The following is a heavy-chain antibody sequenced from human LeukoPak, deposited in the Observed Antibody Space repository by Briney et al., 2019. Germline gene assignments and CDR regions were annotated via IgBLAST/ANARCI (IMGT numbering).Heavy chain of an antibody. D-gene: IGHD6-13*01. V-gene: IGHV5-51*01. CDR2: IYGGDSDT. CDR1: GYRFASYW. CDR3: PRHRPYSSSRPYFFDY. Sequence: GESLQISCKGSGYRFASYWIGWVRQMPGKGLEWMGIIYGGDSDTKYSPSFQGQVTISAEKSNNTASLQWSSLTASDTAIYYCPRHRPYSSSRPYFFDYWAQGTLVPVSS. J-gene: IGHJ4*02.